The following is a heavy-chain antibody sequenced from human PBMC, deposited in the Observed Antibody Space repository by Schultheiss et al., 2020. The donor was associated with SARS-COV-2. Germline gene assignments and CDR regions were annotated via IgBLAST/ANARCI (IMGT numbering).Heavy chain of an antibody. CDR3: AREWDSSSSQYYYYGMDV. J-gene: IGHJ6*02. D-gene: IGHD6-6*01. Sequence: SETLSLTCAVYGGSFSGYYWSWIRQPPGKGLEWIGEINHSGSTYYNPSLKSRLTISVNTPKNQFSLKLSSVTAADTAVYYCAREWDSSSSQYYYYGMDVWGQGTTVTVSS. CDR1: GGSFSGYY. V-gene: IGHV4-34*01. CDR2: INHSGST.